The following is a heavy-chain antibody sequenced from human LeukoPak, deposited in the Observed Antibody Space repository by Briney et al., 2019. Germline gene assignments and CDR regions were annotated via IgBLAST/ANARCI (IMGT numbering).Heavy chain of an antibody. CDR3: ARLGFSNSGSYLAPSDY. J-gene: IGHJ4*02. Sequence: SETLSLTCTVSGGSISSYYWSWIRQPPGKGLEWIGYICYSGGTNYNPSLKSRVTISVDTSKNQFSLKLSSVTAADTAVYYCARLGFSNSGSYLAPSDYWGQGTLVTVSS. CDR2: ICYSGGT. CDR1: GGSISSYY. V-gene: IGHV4-59*08. D-gene: IGHD1-26*01.